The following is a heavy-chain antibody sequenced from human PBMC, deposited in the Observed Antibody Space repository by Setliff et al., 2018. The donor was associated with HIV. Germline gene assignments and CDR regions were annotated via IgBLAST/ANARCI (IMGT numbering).Heavy chain of an antibody. CDR3: ARDGYYNSWSGYGYYYYYMDV. J-gene: IGHJ6*03. CDR2: IIPNVGVV. D-gene: IGHD3-3*01. Sequence: ASVKVSCKASGGTFSGYAINWVRQAPGQGLEWLGNIIPNVGVVYYAQRFQGRVTITADESTSTVYMELSSLRSEDTAVYYCARDGYYNSWSGYGYYYYYMDVWGKGTTVTVSS. V-gene: IGHV1-69*04. CDR1: GGTFSGYA.